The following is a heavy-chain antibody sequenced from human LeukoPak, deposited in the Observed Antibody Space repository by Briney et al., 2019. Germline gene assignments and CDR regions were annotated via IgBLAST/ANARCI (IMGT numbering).Heavy chain of an antibody. CDR3: ETPGTGRGVGAFDI. V-gene: IGHV3-33*01. Sequence: PGGSLRLSCAASGFTFSSYGMHWVRQAPGKGLEWVAVIWYDGSNKYYADSVKGRFTISRDNSKNTLYLQMNSLRAEDTAVYYCETPGTGRGVGAFDIWGQGTMVTVYS. CDR2: IWYDGSNK. CDR1: GFTFSSYG. J-gene: IGHJ3*02. D-gene: IGHD3-3*01.